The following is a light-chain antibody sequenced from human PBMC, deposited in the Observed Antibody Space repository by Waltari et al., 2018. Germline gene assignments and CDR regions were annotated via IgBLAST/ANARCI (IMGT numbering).Light chain of an antibody. V-gene: IGKV4-1*01. CDR1: QSVLYSSNNKNY. Sequence: DIVMTQSPDSLAVSLGERATINCKSSQSVLYSSNNKNYLAWYQQKPGQPPQLLIYWASTRDAVLPDRFSGRGSGKDFTLTISSLHAEDVAVYCYQHYYSTITFGQGTRLEIK. CDR2: WAS. J-gene: IGKJ5*01. CDR3: QHYYSTIT.